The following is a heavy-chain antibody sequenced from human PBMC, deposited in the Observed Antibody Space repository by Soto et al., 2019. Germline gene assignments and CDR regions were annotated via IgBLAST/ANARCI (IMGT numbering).Heavy chain of an antibody. Sequence: GGSLRLSCAASGFTFSSYSMNWVRQAPGKGLEWVSSISSSSSYIYYADSVKGRFTISRDNAKNSLYLQMNSLRAEDTAVYYCARDFDRAAGYFDYWGQGTLVTVSS. CDR1: GFTFSSYS. CDR2: ISSSSSYI. J-gene: IGHJ4*02. D-gene: IGHD3-9*01. CDR3: ARDFDRAAGYFDY. V-gene: IGHV3-21*01.